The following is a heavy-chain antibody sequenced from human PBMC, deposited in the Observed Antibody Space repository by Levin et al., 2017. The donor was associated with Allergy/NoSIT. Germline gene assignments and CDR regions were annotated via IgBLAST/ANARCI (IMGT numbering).Heavy chain of an antibody. CDR3: AKYSGDVLRFLEWLPDHYYFDY. Sequence: GGSLRLSCAASGFTFSSYAMSWVRQAPGKGLEWVSAISGSGGSTYYADSVKGRFTISRDNSKNTLYLQMNSLRAEDTAVYYCAKYSGDVLRFLEWLPDHYYFDYWGQGTLVTVSS. V-gene: IGHV3-23*01. D-gene: IGHD3-3*01. CDR1: GFTFSSYA. J-gene: IGHJ4*02. CDR2: ISGSGGST.